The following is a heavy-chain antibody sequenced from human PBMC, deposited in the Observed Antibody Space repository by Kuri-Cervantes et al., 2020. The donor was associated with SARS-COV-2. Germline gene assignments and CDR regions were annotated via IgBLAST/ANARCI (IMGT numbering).Heavy chain of an antibody. Sequence: SETLSLTCTVSGGSISSYYWSWIRQPPGKGLEWIGYIYYSGSTNYNPSLKSRVTISVDTSKNQFSLKLSSVTAADTAVYYCARGKSEPAAIPFQHWGQGTLVTVSS. V-gene: IGHV4-59*01. CDR1: GGSISSYY. J-gene: IGHJ1*01. CDR3: ARGKSEPAAIPFQH. D-gene: IGHD2-2*01. CDR2: IYYSGST.